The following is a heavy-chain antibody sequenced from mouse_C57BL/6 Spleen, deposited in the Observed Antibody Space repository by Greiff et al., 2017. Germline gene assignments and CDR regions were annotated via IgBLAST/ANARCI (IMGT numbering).Heavy chain of an antibody. CDR3: AAESRPGAY. CDR1: GYTFTSYW. J-gene: IGHJ3*01. V-gene: IGHV1-50*01. CDR2: IDPSDSYT. Sequence: QVQLQQPGAELVKPGASVKLSCKASGYTFTSYWMQWVKQRPGQGLEWIGEIDPSDSYTNYNQKFKGKATLTVDTSSSTAYMQRSSLTSEDSAVYYCAAESRPGAYWGQGTLVTVSA.